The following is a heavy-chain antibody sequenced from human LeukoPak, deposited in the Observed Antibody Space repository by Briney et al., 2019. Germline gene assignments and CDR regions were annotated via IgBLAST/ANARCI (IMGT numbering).Heavy chain of an antibody. CDR1: GFTFDKYA. J-gene: IGHJ6*02. Sequence: PGGSLRLSCEASGFTFDKYAMHWVRQAPGKGLEWVAVISYDGSNKYYADSVKGRFTISRDNSKNTLYLQMNSLRAEDTAVYYCAKGGYSYGYPPNYYHYGMDVWGQGTTVTVSS. CDR2: ISYDGSNK. D-gene: IGHD5-18*01. CDR3: AKGGYSYGYPPNYYHYGMDV. V-gene: IGHV3-30*18.